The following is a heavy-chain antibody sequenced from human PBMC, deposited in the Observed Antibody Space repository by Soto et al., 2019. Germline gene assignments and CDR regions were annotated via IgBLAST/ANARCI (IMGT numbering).Heavy chain of an antibody. CDR1: GFTFSSYG. Sequence: QVQLVESGGGVVQPGRSLRLSCAAAGFTFSSYGMHWVRQAPGKGLEWGAVIWYDGSNKYYADSVKGRFTISRDNSKNTLYLQMNSLRAEDTAVYYCARDVTYYFDYWGQGTLVTVSS. J-gene: IGHJ4*02. CDR2: IWYDGSNK. CDR3: ARDVTYYFDY. V-gene: IGHV3-33*01. D-gene: IGHD2-21*02.